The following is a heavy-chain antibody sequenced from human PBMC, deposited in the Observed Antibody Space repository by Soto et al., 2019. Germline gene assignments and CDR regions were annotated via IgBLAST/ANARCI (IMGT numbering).Heavy chain of an antibody. V-gene: IGHV1-18*01. Sequence: GASVKVSCKASGYTCTSYGISCVLQAPGQGLEWMGWISAYNGNTNYAQKLQGRVTMTTDTSTSTAYMELRSLRSDDTAVYYCARGSTTACFDYWGQGTLVTVSS. D-gene: IGHD4-17*01. CDR2: ISAYNGNT. CDR1: GYTCTSYG. CDR3: ARGSTTACFDY. J-gene: IGHJ4*02.